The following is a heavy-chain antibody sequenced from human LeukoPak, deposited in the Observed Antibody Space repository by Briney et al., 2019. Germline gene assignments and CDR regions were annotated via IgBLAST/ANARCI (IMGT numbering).Heavy chain of an antibody. J-gene: IGHJ3*02. Sequence: PGGSLRLSCAASGFTFSNYWMGWVRQAPGKGLEWAANIKQDGSEKYYVDSVKGRFTISRDNAKNSLYLQMNSLRAEDTAVYYCARDGAATAYAFDIWGQGTMVTVSS. V-gene: IGHV3-7*01. CDR1: GFTFSNYW. CDR2: IKQDGSEK. D-gene: IGHD6-13*01. CDR3: ARDGAATAYAFDI.